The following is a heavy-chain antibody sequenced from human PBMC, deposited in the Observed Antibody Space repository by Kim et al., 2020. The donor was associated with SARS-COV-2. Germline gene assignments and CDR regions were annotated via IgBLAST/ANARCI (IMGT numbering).Heavy chain of an antibody. D-gene: IGHD2-2*02. Sequence: SETLSLTCAVYGGSFSGYYWSWIRQPPGKGLEWIGEINHSGSTNYNPSLKSRVTISVDTSKNQFSLKLSSVTAADTAVYYCARSPPCSTSCYTRFDYWG. CDR2: INHSGST. CDR3: ARSPPCSTSCYTRFDY. V-gene: IGHV4-34*01. CDR1: GGSFSGYY. J-gene: IGHJ4*01.